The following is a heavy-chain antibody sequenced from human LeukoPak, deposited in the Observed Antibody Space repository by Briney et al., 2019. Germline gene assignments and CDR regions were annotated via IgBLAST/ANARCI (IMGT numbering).Heavy chain of an antibody. V-gene: IGHV4-39*07. J-gene: IGHJ4*02. D-gene: IGHD6-13*01. Sequence: SETLSLTCTVSGGSISSIDYHWVWIRQPPGKGLEWIGSISYSGSTHCNPSLKSRVTISVDTSKNQFSLKLSSVTAADTAVYYCARKSTIAAEFDYRGQGTLVTVSS. CDR2: ISYSGST. CDR1: GGSISSIDYH. CDR3: ARKSTIAAEFDY.